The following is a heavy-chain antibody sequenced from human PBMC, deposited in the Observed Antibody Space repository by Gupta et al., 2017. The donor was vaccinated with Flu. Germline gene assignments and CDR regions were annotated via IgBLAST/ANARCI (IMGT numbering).Heavy chain of an antibody. Sequence: YMHWVRQAPGQGLEWMGIINPSGGSTSYAQKFQGRVTMTRDTSTSTVYMDLSSLRSEDTAVYYCARGHYSSQWYFDYWGQGTLVTVSS. CDR2: INPSGGST. V-gene: IGHV1-46*01. CDR1: Y. J-gene: IGHJ4*02. D-gene: IGHD2-15*01. CDR3: ARGHYSSQWYFDY.